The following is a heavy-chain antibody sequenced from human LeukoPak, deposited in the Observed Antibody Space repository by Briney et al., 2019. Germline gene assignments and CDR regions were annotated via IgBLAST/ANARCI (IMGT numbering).Heavy chain of an antibody. Sequence: PSETLSLTCTVSGGSISSYYWSWIRQPPGKGLEWIGYVYPSGSTNYNPSLKSRVTISVDTSKNQFSLKLISVTAADTAVYYCARGGLSRSGSEIYLYNEGNWFDPWGQGTLVTISS. CDR2: VYPSGST. CDR3: ARGGLSRSGSEIYLYNEGNWFDP. J-gene: IGHJ5*02. CDR1: GGSISSYY. V-gene: IGHV4-59*01. D-gene: IGHD3-10*01.